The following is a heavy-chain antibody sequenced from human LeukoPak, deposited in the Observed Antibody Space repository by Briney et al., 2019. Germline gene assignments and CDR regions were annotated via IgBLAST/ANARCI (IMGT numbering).Heavy chain of an antibody. CDR3: AREGDFLV. CDR1: GYTFTSYG. J-gene: IGHJ6*02. D-gene: IGHD3-3*01. V-gene: IGHV1-69*13. Sequence: SVKVSCKASGYTFTSYGISWVRQAPGQGLEWMGGIIPIFGTANYAQKFQGRVTITADESTSTAYMELSSLRSEDTAVYYCAREGDFLVWGQGTTVTVSS. CDR2: IIPIFGTA.